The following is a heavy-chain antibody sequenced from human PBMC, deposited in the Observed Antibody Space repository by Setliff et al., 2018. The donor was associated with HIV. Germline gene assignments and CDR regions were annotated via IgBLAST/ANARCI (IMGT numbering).Heavy chain of an antibody. D-gene: IGHD5-12*01. CDR2: IYTNGST. Sequence: SETLSLTCTVSGGSISRGNHFWTWIRQPAGKGLEWIGRIYTNGSTNYNPSLKSRATIAVDTSKNQFSLKLSSVTAADTAVYYCARGLEAYSGYGIDYWGQGTLVTVSS. CDR1: GGSISRGNHF. V-gene: IGHV4-61*02. J-gene: IGHJ4*02. CDR3: ARGLEAYSGYGIDY.